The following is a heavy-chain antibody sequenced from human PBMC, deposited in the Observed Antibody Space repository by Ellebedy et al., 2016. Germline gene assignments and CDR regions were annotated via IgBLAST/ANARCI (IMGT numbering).Heavy chain of an antibody. J-gene: IGHJ6*02. D-gene: IGHD2-21*01. Sequence: GGSLRLSCAASGFTFSTFSMNWVRQAPGKGLEWVSSISYYSTYIYYADSVKGRFTVSRDDATNSLYLQMNSLAVEDTALYYCARSLGIGPYGMDVWGQGTTVTVS. CDR3: ARSLGIGPYGMDV. CDR2: ISYYSTYI. CDR1: GFTFSTFS. V-gene: IGHV3-21*01.